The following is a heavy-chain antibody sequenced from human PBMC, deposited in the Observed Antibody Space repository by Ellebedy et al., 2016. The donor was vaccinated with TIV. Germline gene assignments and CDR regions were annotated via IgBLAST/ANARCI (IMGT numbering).Heavy chain of an antibody. CDR1: GGSISSGGYY. Sequence: SETLSLXXTVSGGSISSGGYYWSWIRQPPGKGLEWIGEINHSGSTNYNPSLKSRVTISVDTSKNQFSLKLSSVTAADTAVYYCARCKVRGVIHYWGQGTLVTVSS. J-gene: IGHJ4*02. CDR2: INHSGST. D-gene: IGHD3-10*01. V-gene: IGHV4-39*07. CDR3: ARCKVRGVIHY.